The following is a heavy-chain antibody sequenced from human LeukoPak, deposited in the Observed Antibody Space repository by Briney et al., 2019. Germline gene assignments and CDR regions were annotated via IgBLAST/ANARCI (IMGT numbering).Heavy chain of an antibody. CDR1: GYTFTSYD. CDR3: ATDLEWLFGMDV. Sequence: ASVKVSCKASGYTFTSYDINWVRQATGQGLEWMGWMNPNSGNTGYAQKFQGRVTMTRNTSISTAYMELSSLRSEDTAVYYCATDLEWLFGMDVWGRGTTVTVSS. J-gene: IGHJ6*02. D-gene: IGHD3-3*01. V-gene: IGHV1-8*01. CDR2: MNPNSGNT.